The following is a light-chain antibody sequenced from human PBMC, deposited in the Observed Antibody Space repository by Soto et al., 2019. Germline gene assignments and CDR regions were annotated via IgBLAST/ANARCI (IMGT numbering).Light chain of an antibody. CDR3: GTWDNSLSAGV. CDR2: END. Sequence: QSVLTQPPSVSAAPGQRVTISCSGSNSNIGHNFVSWYQQLPGTAPKLLISENDKRPSGIPDRFSGSKSGTSATLAITGLQTGDEADYYCGTWDNSLSAGVFGGGTQLTVL. V-gene: IGLV1-51*01. CDR1: NSNIGHNF. J-gene: IGLJ2*01.